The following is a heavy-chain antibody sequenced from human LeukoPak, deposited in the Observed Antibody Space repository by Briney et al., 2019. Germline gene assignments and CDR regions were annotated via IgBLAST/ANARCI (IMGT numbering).Heavy chain of an antibody. J-gene: IGHJ6*03. V-gene: IGHV5-51*01. CDR1: GYRFTSYW. D-gene: IGHD2-21*02. CDR2: IYPGDSDT. CDR3: ARQSGDYSYYYYMDV. Sequence: GESLKISCKGSGYRFTSYWIGWVRQKPGKGLEWMGIIYPGDSDTRCSPSFRGQVTISADKSISTAYLQWSSLKASDTAMYYCARQSGDYSYYYYMDVWGKGTTVTISS.